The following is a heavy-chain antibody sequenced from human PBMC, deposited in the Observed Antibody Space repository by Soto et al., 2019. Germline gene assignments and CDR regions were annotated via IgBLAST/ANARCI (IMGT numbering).Heavy chain of an antibody. J-gene: IGHJ2*01. CDR1: GFTFSSYW. CDR2: INSDGSST. Sequence: EVQLVESGGGLVQPGGSLRLSCAASGFTFSSYWMHWVRQAPGKGLVWVSRINSDGSSTNYADSVKGRFTISRDNAKNTLYLQMNSLRAEDTAVYYCARGGSRNWYCDLWGRGTLVTVSS. V-gene: IGHV3-74*01. D-gene: IGHD1-26*01. CDR3: ARGGSRNWYCDL.